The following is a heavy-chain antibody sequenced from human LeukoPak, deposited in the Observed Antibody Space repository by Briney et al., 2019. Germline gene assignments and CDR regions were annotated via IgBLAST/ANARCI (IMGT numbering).Heavy chain of an antibody. CDR1: GGSFSGYY. Sequence: SETLSLTCAVYGGSFSGYYWSWIRQPPGKGLEWIGEINHSGSTNYNPSLKSRVTMSVDTSKNQFSLRLSSLTAADTAVYYCARDVGSGGGTFPTYHFDFWGQGTLVTVSS. J-gene: IGHJ4*02. D-gene: IGHD3-10*01. CDR3: ARDVGSGGGTFPTYHFDF. V-gene: IGHV4-34*01. CDR2: INHSGST.